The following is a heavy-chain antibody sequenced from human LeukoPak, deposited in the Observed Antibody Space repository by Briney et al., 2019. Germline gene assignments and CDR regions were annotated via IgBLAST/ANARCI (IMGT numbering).Heavy chain of an antibody. D-gene: IGHD4-17*01. CDR2: IHGSGETT. Sequence: PGGSLRLSCAASALRFSSFAMTWVRQVPGKGLEWVSGIHGSGETTYYADSVKGRFTISRDNSREMLYLQMNSLRVEDTAVYYCAEDPNGDYVGAFDSWGQGTMVTVSS. CDR1: ALRFSSFA. CDR3: AEDPNGDYVGAFDS. V-gene: IGHV3-23*01. J-gene: IGHJ3*02.